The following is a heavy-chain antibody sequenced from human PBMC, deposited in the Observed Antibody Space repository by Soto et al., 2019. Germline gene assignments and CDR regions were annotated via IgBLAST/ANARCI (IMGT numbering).Heavy chain of an antibody. D-gene: IGHD5-18*01. CDR3: ARIPVDTYMINWFDP. CDR2: IYYSGST. CDR1: GGSVSSGDYY. Sequence: SETLSLTCTVSGGSVSSGDYYWSWIRQPPGRGLEWIGYIYYSGSTNYNPSLKSRVSISLDTSKNQFSLRLTSVTAADTAVYYCARIPVDTYMINWFDPWGQGTLVTVSS. J-gene: IGHJ5*02. V-gene: IGHV4-61*08.